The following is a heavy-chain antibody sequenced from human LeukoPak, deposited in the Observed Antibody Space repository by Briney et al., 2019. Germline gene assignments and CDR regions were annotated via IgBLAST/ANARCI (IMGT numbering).Heavy chain of an antibody. CDR3: AKEGYDSSGYSGYYGMDV. Sequence: GGSLRLSRAASGFTFSSYGMHWVRQAPGKGLEWVAVISYDGSNKYYADSVKGRFTISGDNSKNTLYLQMNSLRAEDTAVYYCAKEGYDSSGYSGYYGMDVWGQATTVTVSS. CDR1: GFTFSSYG. V-gene: IGHV3-30*18. D-gene: IGHD3-22*01. CDR2: ISYDGSNK. J-gene: IGHJ6*02.